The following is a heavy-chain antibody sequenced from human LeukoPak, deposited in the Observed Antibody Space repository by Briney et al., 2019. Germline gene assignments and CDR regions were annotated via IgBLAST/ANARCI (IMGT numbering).Heavy chain of an antibody. CDR3: ARVASTTCDCPDYFDY. V-gene: IGHV1-18*01. J-gene: IGHJ4*02. Sequence: AAVKVSCKGSGYTFTTFGSTGVGQAPGQGGEGMGWISVYTGNTNYAPKFQRTLTITTDTSTSTAHMELRSLTSAATAVYYCARVASTTCDCPDYFDYWGQGTLVTVSS. CDR2: ISVYTGNT. CDR1: GYTFTTFG. D-gene: IGHD2-2*01.